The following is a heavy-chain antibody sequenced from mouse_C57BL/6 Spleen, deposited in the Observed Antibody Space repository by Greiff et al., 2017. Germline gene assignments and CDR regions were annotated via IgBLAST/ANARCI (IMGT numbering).Heavy chain of an antibody. CDR2: IYPGGGYT. J-gene: IGHJ4*01. CDR1: GYTFTNYW. V-gene: IGHV1-63*01. CDR3: ARWSYDYDDAAMDY. D-gene: IGHD2-4*01. Sequence: QVQLQQSGAELVRPGTSVKMSCKASGYTFTNYWIGWAKQRPGHGLEWMGDIYPGGGYTNYNEKFKGKATLTADTSYSTAYMQFSSLTSEDSAIYDCARWSYDYDDAAMDYWGQGTSVTVSS.